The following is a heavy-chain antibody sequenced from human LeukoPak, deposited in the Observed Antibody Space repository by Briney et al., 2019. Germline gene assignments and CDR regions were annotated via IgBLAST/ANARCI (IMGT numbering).Heavy chain of an antibody. CDR1: GGSISSYY. J-gene: IGHJ4*02. CDR2: VSSSGST. V-gene: IGHV4-59*01. D-gene: IGHD3-16*01. CDR3: ARTLKDAYLNAFGY. Sequence: SETLSLTCTVSGGSISSYYWNWLRQPPGKTLEWIGYVSSSGSTNYSPFFKSRLTISLDTSKNQFSLNLRSVTAADTAVYYCARTLKDAYLNAFGYWGQGTLVAVSS.